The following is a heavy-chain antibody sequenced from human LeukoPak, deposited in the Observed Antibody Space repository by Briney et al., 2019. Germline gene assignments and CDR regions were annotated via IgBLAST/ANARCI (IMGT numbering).Heavy chain of an antibody. CDR3: ARHLSSGPSAFDI. D-gene: IGHD6-19*01. CDR1: GSTFSDYY. Sequence: GGSLRLSCAASGSTFSDYYMSWIRQAPGKGLEWVSYISSSSYTNYADSVKGRFTISRDNAKNSLYLQMNSLRAEDTAVYYCARHLSSGPSAFDIWGQGTMVTVSS. J-gene: IGHJ3*02. CDR2: ISSSSYT. V-gene: IGHV3-11*03.